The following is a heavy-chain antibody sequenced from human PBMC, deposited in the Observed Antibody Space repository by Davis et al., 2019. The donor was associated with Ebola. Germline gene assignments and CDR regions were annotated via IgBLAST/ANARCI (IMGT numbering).Heavy chain of an antibody. CDR2: IHQDGNQK. V-gene: IGHV3-7*03. CDR1: GFTFGSYA. J-gene: IGHJ6*02. CDR3: ARDRWYAVAGTYYYYGMDV. Sequence: GESLKISCAASGFTFGSYAMSWVRQAPGKGLEWVANIHQDGNQKENVDSVKGRLTVSRDNAKNSLYLQMNSLRVEDTAVYYCARDRWYAVAGTYYYYGMDVWGQGTTVTVSS. D-gene: IGHD6-19*01.